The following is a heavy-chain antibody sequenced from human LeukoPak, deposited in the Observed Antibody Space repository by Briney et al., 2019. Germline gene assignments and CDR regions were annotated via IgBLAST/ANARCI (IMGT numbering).Heavy chain of an antibody. CDR3: ARHYYVEMVRGVIDY. V-gene: IGHV4-39*01. D-gene: IGHD3-10*01. CDR1: GGSISSSSYY. CDR2: IYYSGST. Sequence: SETLSLICTVSGGSISSSSYYWGWIRQPPGKGMEWIGSIYYSGSTYYNPSLKSRVTISVDTSRNQFSLKLSSVTAADTAVYYCARHYYVEMVRGVIDYWGQGTLVTVSS. J-gene: IGHJ4*02.